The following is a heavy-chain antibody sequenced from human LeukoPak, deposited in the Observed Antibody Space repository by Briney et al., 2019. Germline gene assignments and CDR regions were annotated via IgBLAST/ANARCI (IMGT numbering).Heavy chain of an antibody. CDR1: GGTFSSYA. CDR3: ARTIYGSGSYLHYYYYYGMDV. J-gene: IGHJ6*02. Sequence: SVKLSCKASGGTFSSYAISWVRQAPGHGLEWMGRIIPILGIANYAQKFQGRVTITADKSARTAYMELSSLRSEDTAVYYCARTIYGSGSYLHYYYYYGMDVWGQGTTVTVSS. CDR2: IIPILGIA. V-gene: IGHV1-69*04. D-gene: IGHD3-10*01.